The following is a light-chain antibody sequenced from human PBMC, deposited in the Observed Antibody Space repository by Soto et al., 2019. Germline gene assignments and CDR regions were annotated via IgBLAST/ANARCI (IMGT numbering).Light chain of an antibody. V-gene: IGKV2-24*01. J-gene: IGKJ1*01. CDR1: RSLLHSDGNTY. CDR3: MQSLQLRT. CDR2: QIS. Sequence: DIVLTQTPLSSPVTLGQPASFSCRSSRSLLHSDGNTYLSWLHQRPGQPPRLLIYQISKRLSGVPDRFSGSGAGTSFTLKISRVAAQDVGIYFCMQSLQLRTFGQGTKVEIK.